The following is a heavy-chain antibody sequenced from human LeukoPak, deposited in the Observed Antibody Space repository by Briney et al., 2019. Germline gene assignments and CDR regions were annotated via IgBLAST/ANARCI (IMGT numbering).Heavy chain of an antibody. D-gene: IGHD5-12*01. CDR3: GSLPYSGRSYYFYGIDV. Sequence: GESLKISCQGSGYSFTNYWIGWVRQAPGTGHEWLGGFDPEVGATIYGQNFQGRFIMTEKTSTDTAYRELSRLRSEDSAVYYCGSLPYSGRSYYFYGIDVWGQGTTVTVSS. V-gene: IGHV1-24*01. CDR2: FDPEVGAT. J-gene: IGHJ6*02. CDR1: GYSFTNYW.